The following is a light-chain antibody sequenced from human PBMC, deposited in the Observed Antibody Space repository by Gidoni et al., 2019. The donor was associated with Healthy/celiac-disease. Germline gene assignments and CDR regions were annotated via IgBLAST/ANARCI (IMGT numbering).Light chain of an antibody. CDR3: QQYDNLPTLT. J-gene: IGKJ4*01. CDR1: QDIRNY. V-gene: IGKV1-33*01. Sequence: DFQMTQSPSSLSSSVGDRVTITCQASQDIRNYLNWYQQKPGKAPKLLIYDAANLETGVPSRFSGRGSGTDFTLTSSSLQPEDMATYYCQQYDNLPTLTFXGXTKVEIK. CDR2: DAA.